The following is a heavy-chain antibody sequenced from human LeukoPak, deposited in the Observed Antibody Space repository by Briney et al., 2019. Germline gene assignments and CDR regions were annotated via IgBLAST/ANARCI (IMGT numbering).Heavy chain of an antibody. D-gene: IGHD2-21*02. CDR1: GGSISSGGYS. V-gene: IGHV4-30-2*01. J-gene: IGHJ4*02. Sequence: SETLSLTCAVSGGSISSGGYSWSWIRQPPGKGLEWIGYIYHSGSTYYNPSLKSRVTISVDRSKNQFSPKLNSVTAADTAVYYCARASCGGDCTTSAGELFDYWGQGTLVTVSS. CDR3: ARASCGGDCTTSAGELFDY. CDR2: IYHSGST.